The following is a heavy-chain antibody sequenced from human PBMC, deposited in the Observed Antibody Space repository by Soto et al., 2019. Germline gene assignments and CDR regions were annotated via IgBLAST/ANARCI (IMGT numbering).Heavy chain of an antibody. Sequence: QVQLVQSGAEVKKPGASVKVSCKASGYTFTGYYMHWVRQAPGQGLEWMGWINPNNGGTNYAQKFQGWVTMTRDTSISTAYMELSRLKSDDTATYYCARGKLSGSYVVYIWGQGTLVTVSS. CDR1: GYTFTGYY. V-gene: IGHV1-2*04. D-gene: IGHD3-10*01. CDR2: INPNNGGT. J-gene: IGHJ4*02. CDR3: ARGKLSGSYVVYI.